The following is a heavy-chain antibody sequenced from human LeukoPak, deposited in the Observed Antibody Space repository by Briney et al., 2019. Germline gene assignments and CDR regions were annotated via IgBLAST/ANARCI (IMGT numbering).Heavy chain of an antibody. D-gene: IGHD6-13*01. CDR1: GFTFSNFA. J-gene: IGHJ4*02. Sequence: GGSLRLSCAAPGFTFSNFAMSWVRQAPGKGLEWVSGISGSGGSTYYADSVKGRFTISRDNSKNTLYLQMNSLRAEDTALYYCAKDSAETYGSSWYGVYYFDYWGQGTLVTVSS. V-gene: IGHV3-23*01. CDR2: ISGSGGST. CDR3: AKDSAETYGSSWYGVYYFDY.